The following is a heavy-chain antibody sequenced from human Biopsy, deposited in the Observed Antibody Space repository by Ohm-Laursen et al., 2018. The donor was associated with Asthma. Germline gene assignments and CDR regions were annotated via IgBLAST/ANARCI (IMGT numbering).Heavy chain of an antibody. CDR1: GFSFRDYY. D-gene: IGHD3-22*01. CDR2: ISSSGSTR. CDR3: VKDTYEDDYGYYTFDV. V-gene: IGHV3-11*01. Sequence: LRLSCSASGFSFRDYYMTWMRQSPGKGLEWVSSISSSGSTRYPAESVMGRFTISRDNDRNSLFLQMTSLRAEDTGIYYCVKDTYEDDYGYYTFDVWGQGTMVTVSS. J-gene: IGHJ3*01.